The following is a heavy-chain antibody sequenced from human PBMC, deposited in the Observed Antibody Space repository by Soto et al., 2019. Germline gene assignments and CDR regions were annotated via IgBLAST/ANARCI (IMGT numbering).Heavy chain of an antibody. CDR2: IYYSGST. D-gene: IGHD3-10*01. V-gene: IGHV4-31*03. Sequence: SETLSLTCTVSGGSISSSSYYWGWIRQPPGKGLEWIGYIYYSGSTYYNPSLKSRVTISVDTSKNQFSLKLSSVTAADTAVYYCARDGAYYYGSDLNYYGMDVWGQGTTVTVSS. CDR3: ARDGAYYYGSDLNYYGMDV. CDR1: GGSISSSSYY. J-gene: IGHJ6*02.